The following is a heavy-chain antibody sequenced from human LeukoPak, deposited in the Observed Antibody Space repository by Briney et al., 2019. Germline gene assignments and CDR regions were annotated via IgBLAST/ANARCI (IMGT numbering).Heavy chain of an antibody. CDR3: AKDTSMYSVSSFNS. Sequence: GGCLRLSCVASGFTFSSHGLHWVRQAPGKGLEWVAFIQYDGTKTYYADSVKGRFTISRDNSKNTLFLQINSLRAEDTAVYYCAKDTSMYSVSSFNSWGQGTLVSVSS. CDR1: GFTFSSHG. J-gene: IGHJ4*02. V-gene: IGHV3-30*02. CDR2: IQYDGTKT. D-gene: IGHD5/OR15-5a*01.